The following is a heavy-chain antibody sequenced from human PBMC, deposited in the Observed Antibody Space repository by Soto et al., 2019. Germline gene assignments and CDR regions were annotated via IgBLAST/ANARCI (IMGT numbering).Heavy chain of an antibody. Sequence: SETLSLTCSVSGGSIDTYYWTWIRQPPGKGLEWIGYIYYTGSTNYNPSLKSRVTISVDTSKNQFSLKVRSVTAADTAVYYCARDRGIPIFGVLKGWFEPWGQGTLGTVS. J-gene: IGHJ5*02. CDR2: IYYTGST. CDR1: GGSIDTYY. D-gene: IGHD3-3*01. V-gene: IGHV4-59*01. CDR3: ARDRGIPIFGVLKGWFEP.